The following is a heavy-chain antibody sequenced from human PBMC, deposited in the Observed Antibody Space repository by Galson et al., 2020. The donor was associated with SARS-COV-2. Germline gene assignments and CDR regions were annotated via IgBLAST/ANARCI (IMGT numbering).Heavy chain of an antibody. Sequence: ASVKVSCKASGYTFTSYGISWVRQAPGQGLEWMGWISAYNGNTNYAQKLQGRVTMTTDTSTSTAYMELRSLRSDDTAVYYCARVRVYYVWGSYRYNWFDPWGQGTLVTVSS. D-gene: IGHD3-16*02. CDR3: ARVRVYYVWGSYRYNWFDP. V-gene: IGHV1-18*01. CDR2: ISAYNGNT. CDR1: GYTFTSYG. J-gene: IGHJ5*02.